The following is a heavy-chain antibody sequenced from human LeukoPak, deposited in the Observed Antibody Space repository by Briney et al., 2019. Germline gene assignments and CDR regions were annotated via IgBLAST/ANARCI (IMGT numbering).Heavy chain of an antibody. CDR3: TTPAYYDYVWGSYRLVANHDY. D-gene: IGHD3-16*02. Sequence: GGSLRLSCAASGFTFSDAWMSWVRQAPGKGLEWVGRIKSKTDGGTTDYAAPVKGRFTISRDDSKNTLYLQMNSLKTEDTAVYYCTTPAYYDYVWGSYRLVANHDYWGQGTLVTVSS. J-gene: IGHJ4*02. CDR1: GFTFSDAW. V-gene: IGHV3-15*01. CDR2: IKSKTDGGTT.